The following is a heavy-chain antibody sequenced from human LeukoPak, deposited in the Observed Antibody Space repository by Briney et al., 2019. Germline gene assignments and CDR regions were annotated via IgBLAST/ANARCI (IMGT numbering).Heavy chain of an antibody. CDR1: GGSISSGGYS. CDR3: ARASDFWSGYYHNWFDP. CDR2: IYHSGST. D-gene: IGHD3-3*01. J-gene: IGHJ5*02. V-gene: IGHV4-30-2*01. Sequence: SQTLSLTCAVSGGSISSGGYSWSWIRQPPGKGLEWIGYIYHSGSTYYNPSLKSRVTISVDRSKNQFSLKLSSVTAADTAVYYCARASDFWSGYYHNWFDPWGQGTLVTVSS.